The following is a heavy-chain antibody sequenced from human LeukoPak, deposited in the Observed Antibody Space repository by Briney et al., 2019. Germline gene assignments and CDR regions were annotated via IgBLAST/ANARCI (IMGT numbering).Heavy chain of an antibody. CDR3: ARDPPTRQRVVVVAATPDY. CDR2: IIPILGIA. J-gene: IGHJ4*02. V-gene: IGHV1-69*04. CDR1: GYTFTSYG. D-gene: IGHD2-15*01. Sequence: ASVKVSCKASGYTFTSYGISWVRQAPGQGLEWMGRIIPILGIANYAQKFQGRDTITADKSTSTAYMELSSLRSEDMAVYYCARDPPTRQRVVVVAATPDYWGQGTLVTVSS.